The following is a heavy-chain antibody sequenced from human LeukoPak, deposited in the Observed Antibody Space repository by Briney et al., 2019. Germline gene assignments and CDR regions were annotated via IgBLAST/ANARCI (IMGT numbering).Heavy chain of an antibody. CDR1: GGSISSYN. J-gene: IGHJ4*02. V-gene: IGHV4-59*01. Sequence: PSETLSLTCTVSGGSISSYNWSWIRQPPGKGLEWIGYIYYSGSTNYNPSLKSRVTISVDTSKNQFSLKLSSVTAADTAVYYCARVRSQWLVYYYFDYWGQGTLVTVSS. D-gene: IGHD6-19*01. CDR3: ARVRSQWLVYYYFDY. CDR2: IYYSGST.